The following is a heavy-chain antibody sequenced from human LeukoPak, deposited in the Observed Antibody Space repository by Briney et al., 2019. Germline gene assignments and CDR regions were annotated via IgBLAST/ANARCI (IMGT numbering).Heavy chain of an antibody. CDR3: ARYGSPIHYYYMDV. Sequence: ASAKVSCKASGYTFTSYDINWVRQAPGQGLEWMGWINTNTGNPTYAQGFTGRFVFALDTSVSTAYLQISSLKGEDTAVYYCARYGSPIHYYYMDVWGKGTTVTVSS. D-gene: IGHD3-9*01. J-gene: IGHJ6*03. CDR1: GYTFTSYD. CDR2: INTNTGNP. V-gene: IGHV7-4-1*02.